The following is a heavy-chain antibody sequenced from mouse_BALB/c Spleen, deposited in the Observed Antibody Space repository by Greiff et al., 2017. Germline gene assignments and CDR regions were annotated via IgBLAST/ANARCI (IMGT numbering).Heavy chain of an antibody. D-gene: IGHD2-10*02. CDR2: ILPGSGST. J-gene: IGHJ2*01. Sequence: VMLVESGAELMKPGASVKISCKATGYTFSSYWIEWVKQRPGHGLEWIGEILPGSGSTNYNEKFKGKATFTADTSSNTAYMQLSSLTSEDSAVYYCARSRYGNYYFDYWGQGTTLTVSS. CDR3: ARSRYGNYYFDY. CDR1: GYTFSSYW. V-gene: IGHV1-9*01.